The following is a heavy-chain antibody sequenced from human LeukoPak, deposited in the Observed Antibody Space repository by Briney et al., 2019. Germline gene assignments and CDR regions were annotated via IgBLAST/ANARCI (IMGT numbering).Heavy chain of an antibody. CDR2: INHSGST. V-gene: IGHV4-34*01. CDR1: GGSFSGYY. D-gene: IGHD3-10*01. CDR3: ARGRTYYYGSGSYGDY. J-gene: IGHJ4*02. Sequence: PSETLSLTCAVYGGSFSGYYWSWIRQPPGKGLEWIGEINHSGSTNYNPSLKSRVTISVDTSKNQFSLKLSSVTAADTAVYYCARGRTYYYGSGSYGDYWGQGTLVTVSS.